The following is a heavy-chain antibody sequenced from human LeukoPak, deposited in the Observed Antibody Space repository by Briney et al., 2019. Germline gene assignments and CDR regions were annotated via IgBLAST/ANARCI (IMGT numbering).Heavy chain of an antibody. Sequence: PSETLSLTCAVYGGSFSGYYWSWIRQPPGKGLEWIGEINHSGSTNYNPSLKSRVTISVDTSKNQFSLKLSSVTAADTAVYYCASPSIAGATRSFDYWGQGTLVTVSS. CDR3: ASPSIAGATRSFDY. D-gene: IGHD1-26*01. CDR2: INHSGST. J-gene: IGHJ4*02. CDR1: GGSFSGYY. V-gene: IGHV4-34*01.